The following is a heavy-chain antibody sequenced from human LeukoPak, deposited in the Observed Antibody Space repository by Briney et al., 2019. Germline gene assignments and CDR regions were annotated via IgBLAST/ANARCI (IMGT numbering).Heavy chain of an antibody. CDR3: ARDPGGGWYYFDY. Sequence: SETLSLTSTVSGGSISSSSYYWSWIRQPAGKGLEWIGRIYTSGSTNYNPSLKSRVTISVDTSKNQFSLKLSSVTAADTAVYYCARDPGGGWYYFDYWGQGTLVTVSS. D-gene: IGHD6-19*01. J-gene: IGHJ4*02. CDR2: IYTSGST. V-gene: IGHV4-61*02. CDR1: GGSISSSSYY.